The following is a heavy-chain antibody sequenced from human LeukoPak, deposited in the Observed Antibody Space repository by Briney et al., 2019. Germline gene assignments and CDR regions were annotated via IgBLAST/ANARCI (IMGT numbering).Heavy chain of an antibody. D-gene: IGHD3-22*01. CDR1: GYTFTSYG. CDR2: ISAYNGNT. CDR3: ARVRHYDSSGYYFPVFDY. V-gene: IGHV1-18*01. J-gene: IGHJ4*02. Sequence: ASVKVSCKASGYTFTSYGISWVRQAPGQGLEWMGWISAYNGNTNYAQKLQGRVTMTTDTSTSTPYMELRSLRSDDTAVYYCARVRHYDSSGYYFPVFDYWGQGTLVTVSS.